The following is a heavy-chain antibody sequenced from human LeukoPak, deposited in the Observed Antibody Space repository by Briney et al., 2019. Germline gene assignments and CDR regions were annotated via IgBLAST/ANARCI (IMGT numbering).Heavy chain of an antibody. J-gene: IGHJ3*02. CDR3: ATTHNFWSGFYHAFDI. D-gene: IGHD3-3*01. CDR2: INHSGST. CDR1: GGSFSGYY. Sequence: PSETLSLTCAVYGGSFSGYYWSWIRQPPGKGLEWIGEINHSGSTNYNPSLKSRVTISVDTSKNQFSLKLSSVTAADTAVYYCATTHNFWSGFYHAFDIWGQGTMVTVSS. V-gene: IGHV4-34*01.